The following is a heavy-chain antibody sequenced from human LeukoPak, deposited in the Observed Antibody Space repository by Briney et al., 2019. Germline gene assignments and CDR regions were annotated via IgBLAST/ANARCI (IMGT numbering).Heavy chain of an antibody. J-gene: IGHJ4*02. Sequence: SETLSLTCTVSGGSISSYYWSWIRQPPGKGLEWIGEINHSGSTNYNPSLKSRVTISVDTSKNQFSLKLSSVTAADTAVYYCARGLKTYYYDKTPYWGQGTLVTVSP. CDR1: GGSISSYY. V-gene: IGHV4-34*01. D-gene: IGHD3-22*01. CDR3: ARGLKTYYYDKTPY. CDR2: INHSGST.